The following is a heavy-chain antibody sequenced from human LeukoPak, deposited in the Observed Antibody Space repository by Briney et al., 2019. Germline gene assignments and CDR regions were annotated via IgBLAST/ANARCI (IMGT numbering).Heavy chain of an antibody. CDR2: ISGSGGST. J-gene: IGHJ4*02. CDR3: AKDALRYFDWLLSFDY. CDR1: GFTFSSYA. D-gene: IGHD3-9*01. Sequence: GGSLRLSCAASGFTFSSYAMSWVSQAPGKGMEWVSAISGSGGSTYYADSVKGRFTISRDNSKNTLYLQMHSLRAEDTAVYYCAKDALRYFDWLLSFDYWGQGTLVTVSS. V-gene: IGHV3-23*01.